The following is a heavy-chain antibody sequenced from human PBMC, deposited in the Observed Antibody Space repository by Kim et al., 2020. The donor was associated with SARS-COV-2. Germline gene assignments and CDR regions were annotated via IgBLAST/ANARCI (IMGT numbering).Heavy chain of an antibody. CDR2: ISRSSDST. CDR1: GFTLSAYN. V-gene: IGHV3-48*04. D-gene: IGHD2-15*01. Sequence: GGSLRLSCAASGFTLSAYNMDWVRQAPGKGLEWLSFISRSSDSTVYSDSVKGRFTISRDNAKNSLYLQMTSLGVEDTAVYYCAKEPNYCTSDRCYEQFD. CDR3: AKEPNYCTSDRCYEQFD. J-gene: IGHJ4*01.